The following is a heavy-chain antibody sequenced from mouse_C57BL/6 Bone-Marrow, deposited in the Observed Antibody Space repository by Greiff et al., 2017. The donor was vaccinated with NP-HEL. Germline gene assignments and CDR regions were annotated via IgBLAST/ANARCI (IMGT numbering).Heavy chain of an antibody. CDR1: GFTFSSYG. J-gene: IGHJ1*03. CDR3: ARHGPYYYGSSPTYWYFDV. V-gene: IGHV5-6*01. D-gene: IGHD1-1*01. Sequence: VKVVESGGDLVKPGGSLKLSCAASGFTFSSYGMSWVRQTPDKRLEWVATISSGGSYNYYPDSVKGRFTISRDNAKNTLYLQMSSLKSEDTAMYYCARHGPYYYGSSPTYWYFDVWGTGTTVTVSS. CDR2: ISSGGSYN.